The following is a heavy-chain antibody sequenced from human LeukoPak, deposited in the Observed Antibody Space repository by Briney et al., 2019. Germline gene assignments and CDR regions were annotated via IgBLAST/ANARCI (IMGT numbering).Heavy chain of an antibody. V-gene: IGHV3-23*01. CDR2: ITGSGSGI. D-gene: IGHD3-9*01. CDR1: GFTFSNYA. Sequence: GGSLRLSCAASGFTFSNYAMSWVRQAPGKGLEWVSAITGSGSGIYYADSMKSRFTISRDNSKNTLYLQINSLRAEDTAVYYCAKWGDYDVLTGYYVSDYWGQGTLVTVSS. J-gene: IGHJ4*02. CDR3: AKWGDYDVLTGYYVSDY.